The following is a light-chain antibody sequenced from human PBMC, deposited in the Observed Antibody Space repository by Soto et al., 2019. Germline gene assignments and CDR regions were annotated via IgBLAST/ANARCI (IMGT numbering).Light chain of an antibody. V-gene: IGKV3-20*01. Sequence: EIVLTQSPGTLSLSPGERATLSCRASQVVVTAYLHWYQHKPGQAPRLLISGAATRASGIPDRFSGSGVGTDFTLTINRLQPEDGAVYYCLRFRGSPTFGPGSRVHIK. CDR2: GAA. CDR1: QVVVTAY. CDR3: LRFRGSPT. J-gene: IGKJ3*01.